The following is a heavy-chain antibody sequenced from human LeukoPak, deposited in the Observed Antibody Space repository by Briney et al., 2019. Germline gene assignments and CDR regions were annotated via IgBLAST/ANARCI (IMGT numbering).Heavy chain of an antibody. D-gene: IGHD3-22*01. V-gene: IGHV3-21*01. Sequence: GGSLRLSCAASGFTFSSYSMNWVRQAPGKGLEWVSSISSSSSYIYYADSVKGRFTISRDNAKNSLYLQMNSLRAEDTAVYYCARAAFYYDSSGYYGFRYWGQGTLVTVSS. CDR2: ISSSSSYI. CDR1: GFTFSSYS. CDR3: ARAAFYYDSSGYYGFRY. J-gene: IGHJ4*02.